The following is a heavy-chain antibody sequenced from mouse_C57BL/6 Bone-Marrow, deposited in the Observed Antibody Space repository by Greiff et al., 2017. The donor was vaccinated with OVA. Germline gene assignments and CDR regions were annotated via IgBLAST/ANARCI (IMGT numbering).Heavy chain of an antibody. J-gene: IGHJ1*03. CDR2: ISSGSSTI. CDR3: ARADYYGSSSSG. D-gene: IGHD1-1*01. Sequence: EVKLVESGGGLVKPGGSLKLSCAASGFTFSDYGMHWVRQAPEQGLEWVAYISSGSSTIYYADTVKGRFTISRDNAKNTLFLQMTSLRSEDTAMYYCARADYYGSSSSGWGTGTTVTVSS. V-gene: IGHV5-17*01. CDR1: GFTFSDYG.